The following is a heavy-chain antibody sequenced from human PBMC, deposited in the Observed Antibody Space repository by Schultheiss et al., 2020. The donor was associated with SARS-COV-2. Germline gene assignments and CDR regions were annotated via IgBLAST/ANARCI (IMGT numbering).Heavy chain of an antibody. J-gene: IGHJ6*02. D-gene: IGHD3-22*01. CDR3: ARVGFDSSGYYSGYYYYGMDV. Sequence: SETLSLTCTVSGGSVSSGSYYWSWIRQPPGKGLEWIGYIYYSGSTNYNPSLKSRVTISVDTSKNQFSLKLSSVTAADTAVYYCARVGFDSSGYYSGYYYYGMDVWGQGTTVTVTS. CDR2: IYYSGST. V-gene: IGHV4-61*01. CDR1: GGSVSSGSYY.